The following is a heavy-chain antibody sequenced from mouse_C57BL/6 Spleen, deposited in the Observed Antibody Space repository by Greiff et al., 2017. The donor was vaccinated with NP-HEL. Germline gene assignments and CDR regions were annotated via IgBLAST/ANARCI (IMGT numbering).Heavy chain of an antibody. D-gene: IGHD1-1*01. CDR1: GFTFSDYG. J-gene: IGHJ4*01. CDR3: ARLYYGSPYYAMDY. CDR2: ISNLAYSI. Sequence: EVQLVESGGGLVQPGGSLKLSCAASGFTFSDYGMAWVRQAPRKGPEWVAFISNLAYSIYYADTVTGRFTISRENAKNTLYLEMSSLRSEDTAMYYCARLYYGSPYYAMDYWGQGTSVTVSS. V-gene: IGHV5-15*01.